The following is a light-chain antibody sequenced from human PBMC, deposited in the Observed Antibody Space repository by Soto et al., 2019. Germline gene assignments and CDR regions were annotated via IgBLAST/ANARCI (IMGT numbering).Light chain of an antibody. Sequence: DIVMTQSPDSLSVSLGGRATINCKSSQTVLYSSNNKNHLAWYQQRPGQPPKLLFSWASTRESGVPDRFSASGSGTDFTLSIGSLQAEDVAVYYCQQYYSTPRTFGQGTKVDIK. CDR1: QTVLYSSNNKNH. V-gene: IGKV4-1*01. CDR2: WAS. CDR3: QQYYSTPRT. J-gene: IGKJ1*01.